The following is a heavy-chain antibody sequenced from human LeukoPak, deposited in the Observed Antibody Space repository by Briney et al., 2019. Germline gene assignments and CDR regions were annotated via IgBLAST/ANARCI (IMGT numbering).Heavy chain of an antibody. V-gene: IGHV4-59*01. D-gene: IGHD4-17*01. CDR2: IYYSGST. CDR1: GGSISSYY. J-gene: IGHJ4*02. CDR3: ASWSTGDYARFDY. Sequence: SETLSLTCTVSGGSISSYYWSWIRQPPGKGLEWSGYIYYSGSTNYNPSLKSRVTISVDTSKNQFSLKLSSVTAADTAVYYCASWSTGDYARFDYWGQGTLVTVSS.